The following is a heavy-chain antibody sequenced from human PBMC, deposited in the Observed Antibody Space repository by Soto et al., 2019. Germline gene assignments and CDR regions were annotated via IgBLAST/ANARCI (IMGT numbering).Heavy chain of an antibody. CDR2: THQSGST. Sequence: SETLSLTCPVSGGSMSSSNWWNWVRQTPGKGLEWIGETHQSGSTNYNPSLKSRVTISVDTSKNQFSLQLNSVTPEDTAVYYCARVPNPFRLKIGYEDAYDFWGQGTMVTVSS. V-gene: IGHV4-4*02. D-gene: IGHD5-12*01. J-gene: IGHJ3*01. CDR3: ARVPNPFRLKIGYEDAYDF. CDR1: GGSMSSSNW.